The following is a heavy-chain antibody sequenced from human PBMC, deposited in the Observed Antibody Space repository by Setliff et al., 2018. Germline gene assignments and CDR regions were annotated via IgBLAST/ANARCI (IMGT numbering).Heavy chain of an antibody. CDR3: ARDHIYRGGSWYDYFDS. CDR2: ISGSGTYT. J-gene: IGHJ4*02. CDR1: GFTFSSYS. V-gene: IGHV3-21*01. Sequence: AGGSLRLSCAASGFTFSSYSMNWVRQAPGKGLEWVSSISGSGTYTYTADSVKGRFTISRDNAKNSLYLQMNSLRAEDTAVYYCARDHIYRGGSWYDYFDSWGQGTLVTVSS. D-gene: IGHD2-15*01.